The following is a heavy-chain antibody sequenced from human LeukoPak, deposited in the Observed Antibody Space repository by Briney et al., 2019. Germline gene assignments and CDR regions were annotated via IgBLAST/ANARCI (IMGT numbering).Heavy chain of an antibody. D-gene: IGHD3-10*01. CDR2: INPNNGGT. J-gene: IGHJ4*02. CDR3: ASVGFGELTLDY. CDR1: GYTFTGYF. Sequence: ASVKVSCKASGYTFTGYFIHWVRQAPGQGLEWMGWINPNNGGTKYAQKFQDRVTMTRDTSISTAYMELSRLRSDDTAVYYCASVGFGELTLDYWGQGTLVTVSS. V-gene: IGHV1-2*02.